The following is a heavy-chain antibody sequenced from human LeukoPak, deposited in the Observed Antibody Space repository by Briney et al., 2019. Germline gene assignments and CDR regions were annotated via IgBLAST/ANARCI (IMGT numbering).Heavy chain of an antibody. CDR1: GFTFSSYG. Sequence: PGGSLRLSCAASGFTFSSYGMHWVRQAPGKGLEWVAVIWYDGSNKYYADSVKGRFTISRDNSKNTLYPQMNSLRAEDTAVYYCARAGGSYCSGGSCTHGWFDPWGQGTLVTVSS. V-gene: IGHV3-33*01. CDR2: IWYDGSNK. CDR3: ARAGGSYCSGGSCTHGWFDP. J-gene: IGHJ5*02. D-gene: IGHD2-15*01.